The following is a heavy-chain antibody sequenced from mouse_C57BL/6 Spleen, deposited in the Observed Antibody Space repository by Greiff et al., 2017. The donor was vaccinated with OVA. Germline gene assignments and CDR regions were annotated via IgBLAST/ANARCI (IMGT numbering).Heavy chain of an antibody. CDR2: ISDGGSYT. CDR3: ARETRSSFDY. D-gene: IGHD1-1*01. CDR1: GFTFSSYA. V-gene: IGHV5-4*01. J-gene: IGHJ2*01. Sequence: EVKLMESGGGLVKPGGSLKLSCAASGFTFSSYAMSWVRQTPEKRLEWVATISDGGSYTYYPDNVKGRFTISRDNAKNNLYLQMSHLKSEDTAMYYCARETRSSFDYWGQGTTLTVSS.